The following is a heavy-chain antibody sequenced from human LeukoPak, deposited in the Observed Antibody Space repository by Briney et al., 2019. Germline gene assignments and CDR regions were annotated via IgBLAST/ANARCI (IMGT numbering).Heavy chain of an antibody. J-gene: IGHJ4*02. CDR3: ARTTVTVSHFDY. Sequence: SETLSLTCTVSGGSISSLYYSWIRQPPGKGLEWIGYIYDSGSTNHNPSLKSRVTISVDTSKNQFSLKLSSVTAEDTAVYYCARTTVTVSHFDYWGQGTLVTVSS. CDR1: GGSISSLY. CDR2: IYDSGST. D-gene: IGHD4-17*01. V-gene: IGHV4-59*08.